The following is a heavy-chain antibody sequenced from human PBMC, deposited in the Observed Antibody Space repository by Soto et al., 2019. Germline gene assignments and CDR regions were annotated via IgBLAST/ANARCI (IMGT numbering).Heavy chain of an antibody. CDR2: IYYSGST. CDR3: ASIAARASAY. D-gene: IGHD6-6*01. Sequence: SETLSLTCTVSGGSISSSSYYWGWIRQPPGKGLEWIGSIYYSGSTYYTPSLKSRVTISVDTSKNQFSLKLSSVTAADTAVYYCASIAARASAYWGQGTLVTVSS. V-gene: IGHV4-39*01. J-gene: IGHJ4*02. CDR1: GGSISSSSYY.